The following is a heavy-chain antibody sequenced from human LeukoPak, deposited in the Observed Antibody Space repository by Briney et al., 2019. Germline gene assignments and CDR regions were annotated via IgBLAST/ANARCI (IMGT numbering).Heavy chain of an antibody. J-gene: IGHJ4*02. CDR2: INPNSGGT. Sequence: ASVKVSCKASGYTFTGYYMHWVQQAPGQGLEWMGRINPNSGGTNYAQKFQGRVTITRDTSISTAYMELSRLRSDDTAVYYCARGDYDYVWGSYVFDYWGQGTLVTVSS. CDR1: GYTFTGYY. CDR3: ARGDYDYVWGSYVFDY. V-gene: IGHV1-2*06. D-gene: IGHD3-16*01.